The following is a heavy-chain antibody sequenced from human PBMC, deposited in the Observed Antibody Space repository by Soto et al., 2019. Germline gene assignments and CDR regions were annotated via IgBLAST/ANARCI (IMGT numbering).Heavy chain of an antibody. V-gene: IGHV3-11*01. CDR3: ARDRYSYGA. D-gene: IGHD5-18*01. CDR2: ISGSGSTI. Sequence: XGSLRLSCAASGSSALTFREYYMSWIRQAPGKGLELLSYISGSGSTIYYAVSVKGRFTISRDNAKNSLYLQMNSLRAEDTAVYYCARDRYSYGAWGQGTLVTVSS. CDR1: GSSALTFREYY. J-gene: IGHJ5*02.